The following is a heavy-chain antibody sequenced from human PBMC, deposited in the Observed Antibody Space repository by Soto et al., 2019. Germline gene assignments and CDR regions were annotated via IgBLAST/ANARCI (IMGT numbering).Heavy chain of an antibody. Sequence: GGSLRLSCSASGFTFSSYAMHWVRQAPGKGLEYVSAISSNGGSTYYADSVKGRFTISRDNSKNTLYLQMSSLRAEDTAVYYCVKGAYYDFWSGYRVDYYYGMDVWGQGTTVTVSS. D-gene: IGHD3-3*01. CDR1: GFTFSSYA. J-gene: IGHJ6*02. CDR3: VKGAYYDFWSGYRVDYYYGMDV. CDR2: ISSNGGST. V-gene: IGHV3-64D*08.